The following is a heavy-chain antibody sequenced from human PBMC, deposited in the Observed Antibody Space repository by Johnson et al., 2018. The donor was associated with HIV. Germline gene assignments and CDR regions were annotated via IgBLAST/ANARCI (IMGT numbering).Heavy chain of an antibody. J-gene: IGHJ3*02. CDR2: INWNGGST. D-gene: IGHD2-21*01. V-gene: IGHV3-20*04. Sequence: VQLVESGGGVVRPGGSLRLSCAASGFTFDDYGMSWVRQAPGKGLEWVSGINWNGGSTGYADSVKGRFTISSDNSKNTLYLQMNSLRAEDTAVYYCAKDRAWRVGLASAFDMWGQGTMVTVSS. CDR1: GFTFDDYG. CDR3: AKDRAWRVGLASAFDM.